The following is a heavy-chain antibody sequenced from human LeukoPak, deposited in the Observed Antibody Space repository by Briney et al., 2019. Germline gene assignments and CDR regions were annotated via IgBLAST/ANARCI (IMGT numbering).Heavy chain of an antibody. CDR2: IKSKTDGGTT. Sequence: GGSLRLSCAASGFTFSNAWMSWVRQAPGKGLEWVGRIKSKTDGGTTDYAAPVKGRFTISRDDSKNTLYLQMNSLKTEDTAVYYCTTDRHSGCEYYFDYWGQGTLVTVSS. CDR1: GFTFSNAW. D-gene: IGHD5-12*01. J-gene: IGHJ4*02. V-gene: IGHV3-15*01. CDR3: TTDRHSGCEYYFDY.